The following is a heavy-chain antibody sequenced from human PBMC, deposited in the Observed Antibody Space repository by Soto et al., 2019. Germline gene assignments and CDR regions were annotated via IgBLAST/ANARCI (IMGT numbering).Heavy chain of an antibody. CDR2: IYPGDSDT. Sequence: GESLKISCKGSGYSFTSYWIGWVRQMPGKGLEWMGIIYPGDSDTRYSPSFQGQVTISADKSISTAYLQWSSLKASDTAMYYCARPAGYCTNGVCFEFYAGTYFDYWGQGTLVTVSS. CDR3: ARPAGYCTNGVCFEFYAGTYFDY. J-gene: IGHJ4*02. D-gene: IGHD2-8*01. V-gene: IGHV5-51*01. CDR1: GYSFTSYW.